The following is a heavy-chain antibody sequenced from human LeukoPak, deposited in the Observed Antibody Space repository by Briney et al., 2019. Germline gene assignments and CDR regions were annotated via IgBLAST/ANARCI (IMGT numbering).Heavy chain of an antibody. CDR2: IYYSGST. D-gene: IGHD3-22*01. V-gene: IGHV4-39*01. CDR3: ASREDYYDSSGLVY. CDR1: GGSISSSSYY. Sequence: SETLSLTCTVSGGSISSSSYYWGWIRQPPGKGLEWIGSIYYSGSTYYNPSLKSRVTISVDTSKNQFSLKLSSVTAADTAVYYCASREDYYDSSGLVYWVQGTLVTVSS. J-gene: IGHJ4*02.